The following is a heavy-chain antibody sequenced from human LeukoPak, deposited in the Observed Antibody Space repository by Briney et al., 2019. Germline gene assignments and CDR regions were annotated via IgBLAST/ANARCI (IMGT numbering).Heavy chain of an antibody. Sequence: GGSLRLSCAASGFTFSDYWMHWVRQAPGKGLVWVSRINSDGSSTSYADSVKGRFTISRDNDKNTMYLQMNSLRAEDTAVYYCARGWYSGSEGSDYWGQGTLVTVSS. J-gene: IGHJ4*02. CDR2: INSDGSST. V-gene: IGHV3-74*01. D-gene: IGHD1-26*01. CDR3: ARGWYSGSEGSDY. CDR1: GFTFSDYW.